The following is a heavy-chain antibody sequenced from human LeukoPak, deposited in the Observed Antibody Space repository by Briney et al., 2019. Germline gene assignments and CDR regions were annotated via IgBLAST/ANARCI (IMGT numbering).Heavy chain of an antibody. Sequence: GASVKVSCKASGGTFSSYAISWVRQAPGQGLEWMGGIIPIFGTANYAQKFQGRVTITTDESTSTAYMELSSLRSEDTAVYYCASGSYSGGFFDYWGQGTLVTVSS. D-gene: IGHD1-26*01. J-gene: IGHJ4*02. V-gene: IGHV1-69*05. CDR2: IIPIFGTA. CDR1: GGTFSSYA. CDR3: ASGSYSGGFFDY.